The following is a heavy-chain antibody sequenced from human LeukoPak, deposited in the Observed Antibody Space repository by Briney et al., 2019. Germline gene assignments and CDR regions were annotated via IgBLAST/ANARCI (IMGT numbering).Heavy chain of an antibody. CDR2: IKQDGSEK. J-gene: IGHJ3*02. Sequence: GGSLRLSCAASGFTFSSYWMHWVRQAPGKGLEWVANIKQDGSEKYYVDSVKGRFSISRDNARNSLHLQMNSLRAEDTAVYYCARGCGILRIDCSDALDIWGQGTMVTVSS. D-gene: IGHD2-21*01. CDR3: ARGCGILRIDCSDALDI. V-gene: IGHV3-7*03. CDR1: GFTFSSYW.